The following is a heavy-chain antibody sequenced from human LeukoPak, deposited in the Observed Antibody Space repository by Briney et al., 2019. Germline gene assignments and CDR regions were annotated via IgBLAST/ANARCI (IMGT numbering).Heavy chain of an antibody. Sequence: ASVKVSCKASGSIFTDYYIHWVRQAPGQGFEYMGWITHNSNAAKFAQRFQGRVTLTRDTSVSTFFMELRNLRCDDAAVYYCVSWAGGTSDVASFDYWGQGTLVSVST. CDR1: GSIFTDYY. CDR3: VSWAGGTSDVASFDY. CDR2: ITHNSNAA. D-gene: IGHD2-21*01. J-gene: IGHJ4*02. V-gene: IGHV1-2*02.